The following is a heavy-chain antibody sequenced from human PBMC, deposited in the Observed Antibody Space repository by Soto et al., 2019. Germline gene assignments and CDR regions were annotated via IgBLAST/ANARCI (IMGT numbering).Heavy chain of an antibody. CDR2: IYHSGST. CDR3: ARAKTYYYDSSGYLDY. J-gene: IGHJ4*02. V-gene: IGHV4-4*02. Sequence: SETLSLTCAVSGGSISSSHWWSWVRQPPGKGLEWIGEIYHSGSTNYNPSLKSRVTISVDKSKNQFSLKLSSVTAADTAVYYCARAKTYYYDSSGYLDYWGQGTLVTVS. D-gene: IGHD3-22*01. CDR1: GGSISSSHW.